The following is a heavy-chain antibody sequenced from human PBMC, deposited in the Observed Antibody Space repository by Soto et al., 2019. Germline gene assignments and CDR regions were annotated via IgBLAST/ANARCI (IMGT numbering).Heavy chain of an antibody. J-gene: IGHJ5*02. CDR1: GYSFTSYW. CDR2: IYPGDSDT. D-gene: IGHD2-2*02. Sequence: GESLKISCKGSGYSFTSYWIGWVRQMPGKGLEWMGIIYPGDSDTRYSPSFQGQVTISADKSISTAYLQWSSLKASDTAMYYCARGYCIGTSCYTWGDNWFDPCGPGPLVTVSS. V-gene: IGHV5-51*01. CDR3: ARGYCIGTSCYTWGDNWFDP.